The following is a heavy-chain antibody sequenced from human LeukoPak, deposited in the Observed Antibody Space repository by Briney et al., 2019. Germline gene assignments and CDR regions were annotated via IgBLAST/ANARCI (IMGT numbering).Heavy chain of an antibody. CDR1: GFTFSSYE. D-gene: IGHD3-9*01. Sequence: GGSLRLSCAASGFTFSSYEMNWLRQAPGKALEWVSYISSSGSTIYYADSVKGRFTISRDNAKNSLYLQMNSLRAEDTAVYYCARVGRYFYWLPRPYYYYGMDVWGKGTTVTVSS. CDR2: ISSSGSTI. J-gene: IGHJ6*04. CDR3: ARVGRYFYWLPRPYYYYGMDV. V-gene: IGHV3-48*03.